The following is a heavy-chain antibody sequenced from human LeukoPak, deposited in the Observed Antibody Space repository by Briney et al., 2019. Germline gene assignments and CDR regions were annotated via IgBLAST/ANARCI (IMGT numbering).Heavy chain of an antibody. CDR3: Y. J-gene: IGHJ4*02. D-gene: IGHD6-13*01. CDR1: GITFTSYA. CDR2: IAGSGDSS. Sequence: HPGGSLRLSCAASGITFTSYAMTWVRQAPGKGLEWVSSIAGSGDSSYYADSVKGRFIISRDNTKKSLYYCAREGATAGSGYYFDYWGQGSLVTVSS. V-gene: IGHV3-23*01.